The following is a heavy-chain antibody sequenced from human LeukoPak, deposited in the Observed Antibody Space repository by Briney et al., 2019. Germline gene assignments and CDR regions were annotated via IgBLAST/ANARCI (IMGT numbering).Heavy chain of an antibody. Sequence: ASVQVSCKASGYTFTSYYMHWVRQAPGQGFECMGIINPSGGNTNYAQKFQGRVTMTRDMSTSTVYMELSSLRSEDTAMYYCARALPHRRLLDTTMEQHWFDPWGQGTLVTVSS. CDR3: ARALPHRRLLDTTMEQHWFDP. CDR1: GYTFTSYY. V-gene: IGHV1-46*01. J-gene: IGHJ5*02. D-gene: IGHD5-18*01. CDR2: INPSGGNT.